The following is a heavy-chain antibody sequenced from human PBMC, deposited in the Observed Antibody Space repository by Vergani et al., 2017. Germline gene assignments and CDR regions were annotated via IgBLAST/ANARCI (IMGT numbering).Heavy chain of an antibody. CDR2: IRYDGSNK. D-gene: IGHD4-17*01. V-gene: IGHV3-30*02. J-gene: IGHJ4*02. Sequence: QVQLVESGGGVVQPGGSLRLSCAASGFTFSSYGMHWVRQAPGKGLEWVAFIRYDGSNKYDADSVKGRFTISRDNSKNTLYLQMNSLIAEDTAVYYCAKDYGDYTYYFDYWGQGTLVTVSS. CDR1: GFTFSSYG. CDR3: AKDYGDYTYYFDY.